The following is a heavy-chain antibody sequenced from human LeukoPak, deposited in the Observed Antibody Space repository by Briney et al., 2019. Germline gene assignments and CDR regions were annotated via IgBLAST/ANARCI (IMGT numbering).Heavy chain of an antibody. CDR1: VGSVSIASYY. Sequence: SETLSLTCTASVGSVSIASYYWSWIRQPPGKGLEWIGYIYYSGSTNYNPSLKSRVTISVDTSKNQFSLKLSSVAASDTAVYYCARDATILTGEYQSHYGMDVWGQGTTVTVSS. V-gene: IGHV4-61*01. CDR3: ARDATILTGEYQSHYGMDV. D-gene: IGHD3-9*01. CDR2: IYYSGST. J-gene: IGHJ6*02.